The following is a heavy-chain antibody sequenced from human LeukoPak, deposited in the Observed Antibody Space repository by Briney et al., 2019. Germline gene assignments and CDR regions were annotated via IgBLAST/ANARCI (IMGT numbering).Heavy chain of an antibody. CDR3: ARDRYNYYGMDV. D-gene: IGHD2-2*02. Sequence: PGGSLRLSCAAPGFTFSDYYMSWIRQAPGKGLEWVSYISSSSSYTNYADSVKGRFTISRDNAKNSLYLQMNSLRAEDTAVYYCARDRYNYYGMDVWGQGTTVTVSS. CDR1: GFTFSDYY. V-gene: IGHV3-11*06. J-gene: IGHJ6*02. CDR2: ISSSSSYT.